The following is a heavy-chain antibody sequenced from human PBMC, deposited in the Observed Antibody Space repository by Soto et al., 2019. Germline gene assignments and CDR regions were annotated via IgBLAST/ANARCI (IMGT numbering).Heavy chain of an antibody. CDR3: TTQYYYDSSGSFLS. J-gene: IGHJ4*02. D-gene: IGHD3-22*01. V-gene: IGHV3-15*01. Sequence: EVQLVESGGGLVKPGGSLRLSCAVSGLTFSNAWMTWVRQAPGKGLEWVGRIKSRTDGGTTDFAAPVTGRFTISGDDSTITLYLQMNSLKTEHTAVYYCTTQYYYDSSGSFLSWGQGTLVTVAS. CDR2: IKSRTDGGTT. CDR1: GLTFSNAW.